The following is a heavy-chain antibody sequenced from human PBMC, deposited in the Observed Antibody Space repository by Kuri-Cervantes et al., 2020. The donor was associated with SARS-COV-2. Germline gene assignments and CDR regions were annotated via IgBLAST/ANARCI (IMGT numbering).Heavy chain of an antibody. D-gene: IGHD2-15*01. CDR3: ARGRRRYCSGGSCPFDY. J-gene: IGHJ4*02. CDR1: GGSVSSGSYY. V-gene: IGHV4-39*07. Sequence: GSLRLSCIVSGGSVSSGSYYWSWIRQPPGKGLEWIGEINHSGSTNYNPSLKSRVTISVDTSKNQFSLKLSSVTAADTAVYYCARGRRRYCSGGSCPFDYWGQGTLVTVSS. CDR2: INHSGST.